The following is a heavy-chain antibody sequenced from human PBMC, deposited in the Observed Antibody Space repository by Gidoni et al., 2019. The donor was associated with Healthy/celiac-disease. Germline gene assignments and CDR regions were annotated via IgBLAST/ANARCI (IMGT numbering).Heavy chain of an antibody. J-gene: IGHJ4*02. CDR1: GYSFISYW. V-gene: IGHV5-51*03. Sequence: EVQLVQSGAEVKKPGESLKISSKGYGYSFISYWIGWVRQMPGKGLEWRGIIYPGDSDTKYSPSFQGQVTFSADKSISIAYLQWSSLKASDTAMYYCARLDGIAVAGTVDYWGQGTLVTVSS. D-gene: IGHD6-19*01. CDR2: IYPGDSDT. CDR3: ARLDGIAVAGTVDY.